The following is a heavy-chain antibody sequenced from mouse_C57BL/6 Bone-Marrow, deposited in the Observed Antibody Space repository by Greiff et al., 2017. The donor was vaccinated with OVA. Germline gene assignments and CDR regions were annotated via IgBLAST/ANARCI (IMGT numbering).Heavy chain of an antibody. V-gene: IGHV5-6*01. D-gene: IGHD2-2*01. CDR2: ISSGGSYT. CDR1: GFTFSSYG. CDR3: ARLWLRQGGVDY. Sequence: EVMLVESGGDLVKPGGSLKLSCAASGFTFSSYGMSWVRQTPDKRLEWVATISSGGSYTYYPDSVKGRFTISRDNAKNTLYLQMSSLKSEDTAMYYCARLWLRQGGVDYWGQGTTLTVSS. J-gene: IGHJ2*01.